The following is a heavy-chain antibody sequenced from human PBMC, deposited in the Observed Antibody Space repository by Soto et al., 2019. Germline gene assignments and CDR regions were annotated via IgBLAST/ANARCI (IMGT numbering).Heavy chain of an antibody. D-gene: IGHD3-10*01. J-gene: IGHJ4*02. CDR1: GYTFTSSA. CDR3: ARSGPPAGY. CDR2: ISAYNGNT. Sequence: QVQLLQSGAEVKKPGASVKVSCKASGYTFTSSAISWVRQAPGQGLEWMGWISAYNGNTNYAQKLQGRVTMTTDTPTTPAYMELRSRRSDDTAVYYWARSGPPAGYWGPGTLVTVSS. V-gene: IGHV1-18*01.